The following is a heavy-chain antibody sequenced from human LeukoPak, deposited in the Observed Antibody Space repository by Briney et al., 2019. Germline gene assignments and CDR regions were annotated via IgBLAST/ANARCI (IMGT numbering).Heavy chain of an antibody. V-gene: IGHV4-38-2*02. CDR2: IYHSGST. Sequence: SETLSLTCTVSGYSISSGYYWGWIRQPPGKGLEWIGSIYHSGSTYYNPSLKSRVTISVDTSRNQFSLKLSSVTAADTAVYYCARDWKYYYDSSGPFDFWGQGTLVTVSS. CDR1: GYSISSGYY. D-gene: IGHD3-22*01. J-gene: IGHJ4*02. CDR3: ARDWKYYYDSSGPFDF.